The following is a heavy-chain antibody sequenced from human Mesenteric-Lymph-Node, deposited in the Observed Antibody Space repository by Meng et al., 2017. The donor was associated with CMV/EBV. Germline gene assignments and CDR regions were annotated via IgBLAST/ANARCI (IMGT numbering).Heavy chain of an antibody. CDR2: INGGGIST. Sequence: GESLKISCTASGFTFSFYWMHWVRQAPGKGLVWVSRINGGGISTNYADSVKGRFTVSRDNAKNTLHLQMDSLRAEDTAVYYCATQLVVPAASDYWGQGTLVTVSS. CDR1: GFTFSFYW. CDR3: ATQLVVPAASDY. V-gene: IGHV3-74*01. D-gene: IGHD2-2*01. J-gene: IGHJ4*02.